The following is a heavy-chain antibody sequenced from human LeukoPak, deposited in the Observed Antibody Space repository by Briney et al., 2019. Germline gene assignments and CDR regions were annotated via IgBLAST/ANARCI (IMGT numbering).Heavy chain of an antibody. CDR2: ISSSSSTI. CDR1: GFTFSNAW. J-gene: IGHJ5*02. CDR3: ARGLSFDP. V-gene: IGHV3-48*04. Sequence: RGSLRLSCAASGFTFSNAWMSWVRQAPGKGLEWVSYISSSSSTIYYADSVKGRFTISRDNAKNSLFLQMNSLRAEDTAVYYCARGLSFDPWGQGTLVTVSS.